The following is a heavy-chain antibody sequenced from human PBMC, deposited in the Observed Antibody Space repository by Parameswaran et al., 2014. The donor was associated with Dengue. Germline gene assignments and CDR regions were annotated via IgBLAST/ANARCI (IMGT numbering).Heavy chain of an antibody. CDR3: ARGKRSSGWYSSFDY. D-gene: IGHD6-19*01. V-gene: IGHV3-53*01. Sequence: WIRQPPGKGLEWVSVIYSGGSTYYADSVKGRFTISRDNSKNTLYLQMNSLRAEDTAVYYCARGKRSSGWYSSFDYWGQGTLVTVSS. J-gene: IGHJ4*02. CDR2: IYSGGST.